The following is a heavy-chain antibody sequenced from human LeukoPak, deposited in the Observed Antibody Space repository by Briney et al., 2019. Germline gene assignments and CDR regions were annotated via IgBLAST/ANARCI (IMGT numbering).Heavy chain of an antibody. D-gene: IGHD4-17*01. J-gene: IGHJ5*02. CDR2: IMPLFGTA. Sequence: ASVKVSCKTSGGTFNNSAISWVRQAPGQGLEWLGGIMPLFGTAGYAQKFQGRVTITKDESTRTVYLELTSLTSDDTAVYYCARDVHGDYGSGWFDPWAREPSSPSPQ. CDR3: ARDVHGDYGSGWFDP. V-gene: IGHV1-69*05. CDR1: GGTFNNSA.